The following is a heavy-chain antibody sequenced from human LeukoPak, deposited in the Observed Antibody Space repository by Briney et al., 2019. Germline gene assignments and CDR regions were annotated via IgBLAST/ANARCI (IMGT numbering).Heavy chain of an antibody. Sequence: SETLSLTCAVYGGSFSGYYWSWIRQPPGKGLEWIGEINHSGSTNYNPSLKSRVTISVDTSKNQFSLKLSSVTAADTAVYYCARPIGPGAFDIWGQGTMVTVSS. CDR2: INHSGST. CDR1: GGSFSGYY. J-gene: IGHJ3*02. V-gene: IGHV4-34*01. CDR3: ARPIGPGAFDI. D-gene: IGHD2/OR15-2a*01.